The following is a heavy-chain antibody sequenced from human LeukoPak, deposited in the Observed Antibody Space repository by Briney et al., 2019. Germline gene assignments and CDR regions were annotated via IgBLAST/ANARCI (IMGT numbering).Heavy chain of an antibody. CDR3: AKFGRWDYYDSSGYTPYCFDY. CDR2: ISGSGGST. J-gene: IGHJ4*02. CDR1: GFTFSSYA. Sequence: GGSLRLSCAASGFTFSSYAMSWVRQAPGKGLEWVSAISGSGGSTYYADSVKGRFTISRDNSKNTLYLQMNSLRAEDTAVYYCAKFGRWDYYDSSGYTPYCFDYWGQGTLVTVSS. D-gene: IGHD3-22*01. V-gene: IGHV3-23*01.